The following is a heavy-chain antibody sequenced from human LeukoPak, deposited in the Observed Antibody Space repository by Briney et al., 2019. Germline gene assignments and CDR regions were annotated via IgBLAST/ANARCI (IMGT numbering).Heavy chain of an antibody. CDR1: GFTFSSYW. Sequence: GSLRLSCASSGFTFSSYWMSWVRQPPGKGLGRVANIKQDGSEKYYVDSVNGRFTISRDNAKNSLYLQMNGLRAEDRAVYYCAREAVAGPVVDYWGQGTLVTVSS. CDR2: IKQDGSEK. CDR3: AREAVAGPVVDY. V-gene: IGHV3-7*01. J-gene: IGHJ4*02. D-gene: IGHD6-19*01.